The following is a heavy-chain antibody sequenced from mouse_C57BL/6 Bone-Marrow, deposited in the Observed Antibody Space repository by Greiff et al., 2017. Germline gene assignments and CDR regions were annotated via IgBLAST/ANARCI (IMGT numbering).Heavy chain of an antibody. Sequence: EVMLVESGGDLVKPGGSLKLSCAASGFTFSSYGMSWVRQTPDKRLEWVATISSGGSYTYYPDSVKGRCTISRDNAKNTLYLQLSSLKSEDTAMYYCARHGNYVPYYAMDYWGQGTSVTVSS. CDR1: GFTFSSYG. CDR2: ISSGGSYT. CDR3: ARHGNYVPYYAMDY. D-gene: IGHD1-1*01. V-gene: IGHV5-6*01. J-gene: IGHJ4*01.